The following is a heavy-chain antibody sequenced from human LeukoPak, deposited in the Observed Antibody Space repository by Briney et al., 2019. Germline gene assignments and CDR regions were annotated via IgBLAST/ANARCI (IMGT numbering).Heavy chain of an antibody. CDR2: IYNSGST. CDR1: GGSISSSSYY. Sequence: PSETLSLTCTVSGGSISSSSYYWGWIRQPPGKGLEWIGSIYNSGSTYYSPSLKSRVTISIDTSKNQFSLKLSSVTAADTAVYYCASICSGGSCHSGHRWFDPWGQGTLVTVSS. D-gene: IGHD2-15*01. CDR3: ASICSGGSCHSGHRWFDP. J-gene: IGHJ5*02. V-gene: IGHV4-39*07.